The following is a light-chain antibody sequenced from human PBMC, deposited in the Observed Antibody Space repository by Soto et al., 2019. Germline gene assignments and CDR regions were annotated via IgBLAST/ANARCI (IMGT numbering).Light chain of an antibody. J-gene: IGKJ1*01. CDR1: QSIKDW. V-gene: IGKV1-5*01. CDR2: DAS. Sequence: QMTQSPSTLAAAAGDRLTSTCLASQSIKDWLAWYQQKAGKAPKLLIFDASSLESGVPSRFSGSGSGTEFTLTVSSLQPDDFATFYCQQYNSYPWTFGQGTKVDIK. CDR3: QQYNSYPWT.